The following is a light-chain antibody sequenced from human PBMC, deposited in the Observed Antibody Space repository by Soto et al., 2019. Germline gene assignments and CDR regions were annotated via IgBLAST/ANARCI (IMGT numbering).Light chain of an antibody. Sequence: DIQMTQSPSTLSASVGYRVTITCRASQSLNNDLAWYQQKPGKAPKFLIYDASSLESGVPSRFSGSGSGTEFTLTISSLQPDDFATYYCQQYNSYWTFGQGTKVDIK. CDR1: QSLNND. CDR2: DAS. J-gene: IGKJ1*01. V-gene: IGKV1-5*01. CDR3: QQYNSYWT.